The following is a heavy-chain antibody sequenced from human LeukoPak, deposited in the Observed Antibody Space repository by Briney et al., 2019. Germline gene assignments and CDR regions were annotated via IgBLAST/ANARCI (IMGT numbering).Heavy chain of an antibody. J-gene: IGHJ4*02. CDR1: GFPFSSYA. Sequence: GGSLRLSCAASGFPFSSYAMSWVRQSPGEGLEWVSCISGSGGSTYYAESVKGRFTISRDNSKNTLYLQMNSLRAEDTAVYYCAKAWGPDDSSASNFDYCGQGTLVTVSS. CDR2: ISGSGGST. CDR3: AKAWGPDDSSASNFDY. D-gene: IGHD3-22*01. V-gene: IGHV3-23*01.